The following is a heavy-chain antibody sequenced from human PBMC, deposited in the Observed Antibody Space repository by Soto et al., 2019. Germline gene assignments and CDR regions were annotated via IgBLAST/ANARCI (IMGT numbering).Heavy chain of an antibody. D-gene: IGHD1-26*01. CDR2: ISGSGGST. Sequence: GGSLRLSCAASGFTFSSYAMSWVRQAPGKGLEWVSAISGSGGSTYYADSVKGRFTISRDNSKNTLYLQMNSLRAEDTAVYYCAKRLGGSYYYYYGMDVWGQGTTVTVSS. J-gene: IGHJ6*02. CDR1: GFTFSSYA. CDR3: AKRLGGSYYYYYGMDV. V-gene: IGHV3-23*01.